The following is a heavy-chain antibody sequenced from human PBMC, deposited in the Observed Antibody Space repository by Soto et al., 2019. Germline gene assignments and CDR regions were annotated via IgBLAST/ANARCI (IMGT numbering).Heavy chain of an antibody. CDR2: IYSRGTT. CDR1: GASINTFY. V-gene: IGHV4-4*07. CDR3: ATDSSGYYAKGSFDY. D-gene: IGHD3-22*01. Sequence: SETLALTCTVSGASINTFYWTWIRQSAGRGLEWIGRIYSRGTTNYNPSLKSRVTMSVENSNNQFSLRLSSVSAADTAVYFCATDSSGYYAKGSFDYWGQGTLVTVSS. J-gene: IGHJ4*02.